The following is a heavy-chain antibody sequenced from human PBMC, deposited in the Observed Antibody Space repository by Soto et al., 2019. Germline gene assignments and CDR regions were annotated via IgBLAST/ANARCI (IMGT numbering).Heavy chain of an antibody. J-gene: IGHJ6*02. CDR1: GFTFSSYG. V-gene: IGHV3-33*01. Sequence: GGSLRLSCAASGFTFSSYGMHWVRQAPGKGLEWVAVIWYDGSNKYYADSVKGRFTISRDNSKNTLYLQMNSLRAEDTAVYYCARGGSGYSLYYYYGMDVWGQGTTVTVSS. CDR3: ARGGSGYSLYYYYGMDV. D-gene: IGHD3-3*01. CDR2: IWYDGSNK.